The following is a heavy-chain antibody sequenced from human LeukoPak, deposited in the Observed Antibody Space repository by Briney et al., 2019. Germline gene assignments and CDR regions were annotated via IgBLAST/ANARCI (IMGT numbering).Heavy chain of an antibody. D-gene: IGHD3-22*01. CDR1: GGSISSYY. CDR3: ARDKGEYYDSSGYLDY. CDR2: IYYSGNT. J-gene: IGHJ4*02. Sequence: SETLSLTCTVSGGSISSYYWSWIRQPPGKGLEWIGYIYYSGNTNYNPSLKSRVTISVDTSKNQFPLKLSSVTAADTAMYYCARDKGEYYDSSGYLDYWGQGTLVTVSS. V-gene: IGHV4-59*01.